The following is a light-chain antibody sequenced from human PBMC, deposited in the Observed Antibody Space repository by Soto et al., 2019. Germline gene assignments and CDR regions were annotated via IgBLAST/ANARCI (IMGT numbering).Light chain of an antibody. Sequence: DIQMTQSPSTLSASVGDRVTITCRASQSISSWSAWYQQKPGKAPKLLIYKASTLQSGVPSRFSGSVSGTEFSLAISSLQPDDSATCYCQQYNDNWTFGQGTKVDIK. J-gene: IGKJ1*01. CDR3: QQYNDNWT. CDR2: KAS. CDR1: QSISSW. V-gene: IGKV1-5*03.